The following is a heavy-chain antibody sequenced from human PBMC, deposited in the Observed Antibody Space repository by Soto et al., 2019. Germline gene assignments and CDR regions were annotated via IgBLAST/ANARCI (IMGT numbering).Heavy chain of an antibody. CDR3: AKGESEDSSGYYDVFDI. Sequence: GGSLRLSCAASGFTFDDYAMHWVRQAPGKGLEWVSLISGDGGSTYYADSVKGRFTISRDNSKNSLYLQMNSLRTEDTALYYWAKGESEDSSGYYDVFDIGGQGTMVPVSS. J-gene: IGHJ3*02. CDR1: GFTFDDYA. D-gene: IGHD3-22*01. CDR2: ISGDGGST. V-gene: IGHV3-43*02.